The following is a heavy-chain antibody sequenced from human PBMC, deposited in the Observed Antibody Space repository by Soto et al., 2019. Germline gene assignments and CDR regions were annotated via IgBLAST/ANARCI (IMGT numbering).Heavy chain of an antibody. J-gene: IGHJ4*02. CDR1: GFTFSSYA. Sequence: GGSLRLSCAASGFTFSSYAMSWVRQAPGKGLEWVSAISGSGGSTYYADSVKGRFTISRDNSKNTLYLQMNSLRAEDTAVYYCAKDTYYYDSSGYYTGDYFDYWGQGTLVTVSS. CDR2: ISGSGGST. CDR3: AKDTYYYDSSGYYTGDYFDY. V-gene: IGHV3-23*01. D-gene: IGHD3-22*01.